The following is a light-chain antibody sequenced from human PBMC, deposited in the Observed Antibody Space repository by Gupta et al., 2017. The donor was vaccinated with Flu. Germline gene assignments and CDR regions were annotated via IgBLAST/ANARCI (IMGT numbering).Light chain of an antibody. CDR2: WTS. Sequence: DIVMTQSPDSLAVSLGERATINCKPSQSGLSSSNDKNNIAWFQQKPGQPPKLLVHWTSTRESGVPDRFSGSGSGTDFTLTISSLQADDVAVYYCEQEHYLPYTFGQGTKMEIK. J-gene: IGKJ2*01. CDR3: EQEHYLPYT. V-gene: IGKV4-1*01. CDR1: QSGLSSSNDKNN.